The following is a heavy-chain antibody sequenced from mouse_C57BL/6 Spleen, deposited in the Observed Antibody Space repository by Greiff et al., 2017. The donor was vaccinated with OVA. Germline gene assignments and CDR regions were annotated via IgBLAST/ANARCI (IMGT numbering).Heavy chain of an antibody. CDR1: GYTFTDYY. D-gene: IGHD2-1*01. CDR3: AWGNYGYFDV. Sequence: VQLQQSGPELVKPGASVKISCKASGYTFTDYYMNWVKQSPGQSLEWIGDINPNNGGTSYNQKFKGKATLTVDKSSSTAYMELRSLTSEDSAVYYCAWGNYGYFDVWGTGTTVTVSS. CDR2: INPNNGGT. V-gene: IGHV1-26*01. J-gene: IGHJ1*03.